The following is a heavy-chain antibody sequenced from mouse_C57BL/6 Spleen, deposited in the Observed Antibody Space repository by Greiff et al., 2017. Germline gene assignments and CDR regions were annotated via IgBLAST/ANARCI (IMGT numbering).Heavy chain of an antibody. V-gene: IGHV1-54*01. D-gene: IGHD1-1*01. CDR2: INPGSGGT. CDR1: GYAFTNYL. CDR3: SREGYGSSYGFAY. J-gene: IGHJ3*01. Sequence: VQLQQSGAELVRPGTSVKVSCKASGYAFTNYLIEWVKQRPGQGLEWLGVINPGSGGTNYNEKFKDKATLTADKSSSTAYMQLSSLTSEDSAVYFCSREGYGSSYGFAYWGQGTLVTVSA.